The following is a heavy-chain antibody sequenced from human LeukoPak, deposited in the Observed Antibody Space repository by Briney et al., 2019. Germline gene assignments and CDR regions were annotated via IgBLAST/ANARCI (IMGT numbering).Heavy chain of an antibody. CDR2: IKWYGGST. J-gene: IGHJ3*02. CDR1: GFTFDVYG. Sequence: GGSLSLSCAASGFTFDVYGMSGVREAPGKGGEWVSGIKWYGGSTGYADSVKGRFTSPRDHAKNSLYLQMNSRRAEATAVYYCAKGEADDSNRAEAFDIGGQGTMVTVS. V-gene: IGHV3-20*04. CDR3: AKGEADDSNRAEAFDI. D-gene: IGHD3-22*01.